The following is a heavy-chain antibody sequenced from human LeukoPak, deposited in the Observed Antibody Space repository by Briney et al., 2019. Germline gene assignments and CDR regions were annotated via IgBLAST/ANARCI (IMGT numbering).Heavy chain of an antibody. J-gene: IGHJ4*02. CDR1: GFTFSSYA. D-gene: IGHD1-1*01. Sequence: PGGSLRLSCAASGFTFSSYAMHRVRQAPGKGLEWVAVISYDGSNKYYADFVKGRFTISRDNSKNTLYLQMNSLRAEDTAVYYCARAKGASVQLERRGPLDYWGQGTLVTVSS. CDR3: ARAKGASVQLERRGPLDY. V-gene: IGHV3-30-3*01. CDR2: ISYDGSNK.